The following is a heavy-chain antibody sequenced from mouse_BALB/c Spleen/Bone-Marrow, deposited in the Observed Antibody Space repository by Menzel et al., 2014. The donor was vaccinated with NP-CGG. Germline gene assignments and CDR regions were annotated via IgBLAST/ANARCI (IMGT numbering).Heavy chain of an antibody. CDR3: ARPGGNYVLYAMDY. CDR1: GYTFTSYV. Sequence: EVQLQQSGPELVKPGASVKMSCKASGYTFTSYVMHWVKQKPGQGLEWIGYINPYNDGTKYNEKFKGKATLTSDKSSSTAYMELSRLTSEDSAVYYCARPGGNYVLYAMDYWGQGTSVTVSS. D-gene: IGHD2-1*01. V-gene: IGHV1-14*01. J-gene: IGHJ4*01. CDR2: INPYNDGT.